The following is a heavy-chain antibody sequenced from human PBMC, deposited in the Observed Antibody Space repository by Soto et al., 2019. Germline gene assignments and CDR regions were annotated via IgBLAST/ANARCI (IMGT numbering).Heavy chain of an antibody. CDR3: ASRRWYYESSGYRSGWFDP. CDR2: SNPNSGGK. Sequence: ASVKVSCKASGYTFTGSYMHWVRQAPGQGPEWMGWSNPNSGGKNYAQKLQGRVTMTRNASISTAYMELSRLRSDDTAVYYCASRRWYYESSGYRSGWFDPWGQGTLVTVSS. V-gene: IGHV1-2*02. CDR1: GYTFTGSY. J-gene: IGHJ5*02. D-gene: IGHD3-22*01.